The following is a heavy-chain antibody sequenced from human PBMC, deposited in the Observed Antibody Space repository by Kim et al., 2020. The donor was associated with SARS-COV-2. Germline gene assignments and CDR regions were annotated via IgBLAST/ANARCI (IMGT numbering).Heavy chain of an antibody. CDR3: AREGRHCSGTDCYLFDY. D-gene: IGHD2-21*02. Sequence: GGSLRLSCAASGFIFDTYAMHWVRQTPGRRLEYVSAISSNGAAPYYADSVKGRFIISRDNSKNTMYLQMGSLRAEDMAVYYCAREGRHCSGTDCYLFDYWGQGTLVTVSS. V-gene: IGHV3-64*02. J-gene: IGHJ4*02. CDR1: GFIFDTYA. CDR2: ISSNGAAP.